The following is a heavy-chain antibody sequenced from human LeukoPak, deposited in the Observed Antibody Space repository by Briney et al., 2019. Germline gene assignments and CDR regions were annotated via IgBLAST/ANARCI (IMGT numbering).Heavy chain of an antibody. D-gene: IGHD2-2*01. CDR3: ARGQYRRDY. Sequence: PSETLSLTCAVSGYSISSGYYWGWIRQPPGKGLEWIGSIYHSGSTYYNPSLKSRVTISVDTSKNQFSLKLSSVTAADTGVYYCARGQYRRDYWGQGALVTVSS. CDR1: GYSISSGYY. J-gene: IGHJ4*02. V-gene: IGHV4-38-2*01. CDR2: IYHSGST.